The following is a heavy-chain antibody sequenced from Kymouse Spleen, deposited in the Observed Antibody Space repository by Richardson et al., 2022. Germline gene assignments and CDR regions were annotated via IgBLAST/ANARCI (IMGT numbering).Heavy chain of an antibody. J-gene: IGHJ4*02. CDR2: IYYSGST. V-gene: IGHV4-39*01. CDR1: GGSISSSSYY. Sequence: QLQLQESGPGLVKPSETLSLTCTVSGGSISSSSYYWGWIRQPPGKGLEWIGSIYYSGSTYYNPSLKSRVTISVDTSKNQFSLKLSSVTAADTAVYYCARRYQLLFYFDYWGQGTLVTVSS. D-gene: IGHD2-2*02. CDR3: ARRYQLLFYFDY.